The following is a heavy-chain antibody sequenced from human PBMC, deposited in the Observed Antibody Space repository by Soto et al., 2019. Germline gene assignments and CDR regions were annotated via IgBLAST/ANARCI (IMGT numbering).Heavy chain of an antibody. Sequence: SETLSLTCTVSGGSISSSGYYWGWIRQPPGQGLEWIGSIFYSGSTYYNPSLKSRATVSVDKSKNQFSLKLNSMTAADTAVYYCATNGPWFQLLSAFDIWGQGTMVTVSS. D-gene: IGHD1-26*01. V-gene: IGHV4-39*01. CDR3: ATNGPWFQLLSAFDI. J-gene: IGHJ3*02. CDR2: IFYSGST. CDR1: GGSISSSGYY.